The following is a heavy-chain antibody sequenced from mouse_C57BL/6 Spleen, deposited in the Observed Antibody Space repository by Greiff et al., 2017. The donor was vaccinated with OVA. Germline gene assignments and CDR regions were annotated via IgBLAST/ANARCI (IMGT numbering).Heavy chain of an antibody. CDR1: GFTFSDYG. V-gene: IGHV5-17*01. CDR2: ISSGSSTI. J-gene: IGHJ2*01. CDR3: ARGGYYEGYFDY. Sequence: EVKVEESGGGLVKPGGSLKLSCAASGFTFSDYGMHWVRQAPEKGLEWVAYISSGSSTIYYADTVKGRFTISRDNAKNTLFLQMTSLRSEDTAMYYCARGGYYEGYFDYWGQGTTLTVSS. D-gene: IGHD2-3*01.